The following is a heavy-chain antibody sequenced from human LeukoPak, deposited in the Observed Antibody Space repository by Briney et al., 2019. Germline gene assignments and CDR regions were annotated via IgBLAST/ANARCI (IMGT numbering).Heavy chain of an antibody. V-gene: IGHV3-30*02. CDR3: AKDSYSSGWADY. J-gene: IGHJ4*02. Sequence: GGSLRLSCAASGFTFSSYGMHWVRQAPGKGLEWVAFIRYDGSNKHYADSVKGRFTISRDNSKNTLYLQMNSLRAEDTAVYYCAKDSYSSGWADYWGQGTLVAVSS. CDR1: GFTFSSYG. CDR2: IRYDGSNK. D-gene: IGHD6-19*01.